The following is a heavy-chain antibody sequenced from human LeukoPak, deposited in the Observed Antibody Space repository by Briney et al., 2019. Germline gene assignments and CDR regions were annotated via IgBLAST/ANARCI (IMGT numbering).Heavy chain of an antibody. CDR2: ISYDGSNK. J-gene: IGHJ4*02. Sequence: PGRSLRLSCAASGFTFSSYAMHWVREAPGKGLEGVAVISYDGSNKYYADSVKGRFTISRDNSKTTLYLQMTSLRAEDTAVYYCARSVQQLAYYFDYWGQGTLVTVSS. CDR3: ARSVQQLAYYFDY. D-gene: IGHD6-13*01. CDR1: GFTFSSYA. V-gene: IGHV3-30-3*01.